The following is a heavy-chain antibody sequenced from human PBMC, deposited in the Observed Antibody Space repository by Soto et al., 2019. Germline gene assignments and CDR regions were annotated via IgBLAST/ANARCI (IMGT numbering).Heavy chain of an antibody. D-gene: IGHD3-16*01. CDR1: GFTFSSYE. CDR3: TREGPGGRMDAFDI. Sequence: PGGSLRLSCAASGFTFSSYEMNWVRQAPGKGLEWVSYISSSGSTIYYADSVKGRFTISRDNAKNSLYLQVNSLRAEDTAVYYCTREGPGGRMDAFDIWGQGTMVTVSS. J-gene: IGHJ3*02. CDR2: ISSSGSTI. V-gene: IGHV3-48*03.